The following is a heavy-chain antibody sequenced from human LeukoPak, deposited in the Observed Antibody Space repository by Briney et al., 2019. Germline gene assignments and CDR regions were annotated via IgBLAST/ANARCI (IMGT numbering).Heavy chain of an antibody. CDR2: IYYSGST. V-gene: IGHV4-39*07. CDR1: STYE. J-gene: IGHJ4*02. D-gene: IGHD3-10*01. CDR3: ARSTMVRGVIIRFFDY. Sequence: STYEMNWVRQPPGKGLEWIGSIYYSGSTYYNPSLKSRVTISVDTSKNQFSLKLSSVTAADTAVYYCARSTMVRGVIIRFFDYWGQGTLVTVSS.